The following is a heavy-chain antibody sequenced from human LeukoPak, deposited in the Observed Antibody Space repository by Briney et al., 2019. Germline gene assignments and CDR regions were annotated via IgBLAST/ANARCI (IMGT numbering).Heavy chain of an antibody. V-gene: IGHV1-2*02. Sequence: ASVKVSCKASGYTFTGYYMHWVRQAPGQGLEWMGWINPNSGGTNYAQKFQGRVTMTRDMSTSTVYMELSSLRSEDTAVYYCARARSGSYFDIWGQGTMVTVSS. CDR3: ARARSGSYFDI. J-gene: IGHJ3*02. D-gene: IGHD1-26*01. CDR2: INPNSGGT. CDR1: GYTFTGYY.